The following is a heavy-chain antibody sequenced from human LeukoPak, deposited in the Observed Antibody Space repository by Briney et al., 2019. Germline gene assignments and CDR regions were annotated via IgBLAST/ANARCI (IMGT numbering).Heavy chain of an antibody. CDR1: GFTFSDYY. D-gene: IGHD2-15*01. CDR2: ISSSGSTI. V-gene: IGHV3-11*01. CDR3: ASAVVVTFDAFDI. Sequence: GGSLRLSCAASGFTFSDYYMSWIRQAPGKGLEWVSYISSSGSTIYYADSVKGRFTISRDNAKNSLYLQMNSLRAEDMAVYYCASAVVVTFDAFDIWGQGTMVTVSS. J-gene: IGHJ3*02.